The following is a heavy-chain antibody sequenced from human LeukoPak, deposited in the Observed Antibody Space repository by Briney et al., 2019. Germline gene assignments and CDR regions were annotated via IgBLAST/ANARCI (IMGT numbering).Heavy chain of an antibody. D-gene: IGHD3-22*01. CDR2: INPSGGST. V-gene: IGHV1-46*01. Sequence: ASVKVSCKASGYTFTSYYMHWVRQAPGQGLEWMGIINPSGGSTSYAQKFQGRVTMTRDTSTSTVYRELSSLRSEDTAVYYCARDQEGHYYDSSGRNWFDPWGQGTLVTVSS. CDR1: GYTFTSYY. J-gene: IGHJ5*02. CDR3: ARDQEGHYYDSSGRNWFDP.